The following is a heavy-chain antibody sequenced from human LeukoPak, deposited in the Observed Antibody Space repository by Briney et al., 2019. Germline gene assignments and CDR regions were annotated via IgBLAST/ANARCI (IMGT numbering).Heavy chain of an antibody. Sequence: QPGGSLRLSCAASGFTFSSYEMNWVRQAPGKGLEWVSYIGSSGSTIYYADSVKGRFTISRDNAKNSLYLQMNSLRAKDTAVYYCARANPPGISFFDSWGQGTLVTVSS. CDR3: ARANPPGISFFDS. V-gene: IGHV3-48*03. CDR2: IGSSGSTI. J-gene: IGHJ4*02. CDR1: GFTFSSYE. D-gene: IGHD2-15*01.